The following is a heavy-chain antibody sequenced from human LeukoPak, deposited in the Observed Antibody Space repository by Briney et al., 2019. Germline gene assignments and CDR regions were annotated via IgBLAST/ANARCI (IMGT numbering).Heavy chain of an antibody. D-gene: IGHD3-9*01. V-gene: IGHV1-18*01. CDR1: GYTFTSYG. Sequence: GSVKVSCKASGYTFTSYGISWVRQAPGQGLEWMGWISAYNGNTNYAQKLQGRVTMTTDTSTSTAYMELRSLRSDDTAVYYCARVDILPGYYSHYFDYWGQGTLVTVSS. CDR2: ISAYNGNT. CDR3: ARVDILPGYYSHYFDY. J-gene: IGHJ4*02.